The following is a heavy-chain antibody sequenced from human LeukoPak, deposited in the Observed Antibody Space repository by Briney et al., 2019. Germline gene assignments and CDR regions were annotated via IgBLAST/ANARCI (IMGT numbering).Heavy chain of an antibody. CDR2: IYYSGST. CDR3: ARGPLAALDP. Sequence: SQTLSLTCTVSGGSISSGGYYWSWIRQHPGKGLEWIGYIYYSGSTYYNPSLKSRVTIPADTSKNQFSLKLSSVTAADTAVYYCARGPLAALDPWGQGTLVTVSS. V-gene: IGHV4-31*03. D-gene: IGHD6-13*01. J-gene: IGHJ5*02. CDR1: GGSISSGGYY.